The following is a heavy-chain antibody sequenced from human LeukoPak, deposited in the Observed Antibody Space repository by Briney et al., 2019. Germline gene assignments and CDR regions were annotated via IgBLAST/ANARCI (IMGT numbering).Heavy chain of an antibody. D-gene: IGHD2-15*01. V-gene: IGHV3-23*01. CDR3: ALSGTTPATYDY. CDR2: ISGSGGST. J-gene: IGHJ4*02. Sequence: PGGSLRLSCAASGFTFSSYSMNWVRQAPGKGLEWVSAISGSGGSTYYADSVKGRFTISRDNSKNTLYLQMNSLRAEDTAVYYCALSGTTPATYDYWGQGTLVTVSS. CDR1: GFTFSSYS.